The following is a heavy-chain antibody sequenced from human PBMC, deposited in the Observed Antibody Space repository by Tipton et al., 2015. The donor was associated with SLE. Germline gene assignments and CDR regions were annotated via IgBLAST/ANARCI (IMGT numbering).Heavy chain of an antibody. V-gene: IGHV4-59*01. CDR2: IYYSGST. J-gene: IGHJ3*01. Sequence: GLVKPSETLSLTCTVSGDSISSYYWSWIRQPPGKGLGWIGYIYYSGSTDYNPSLKSRVTISVDTSKNLFSLKLSSVTAADTAVYYCARERSPGIVWGQGTMVTVSS. CDR3: ARERSPGIV. CDR1: GDSISSYY.